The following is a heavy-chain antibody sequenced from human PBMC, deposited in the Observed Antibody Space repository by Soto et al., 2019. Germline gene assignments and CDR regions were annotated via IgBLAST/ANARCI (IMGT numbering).Heavy chain of an antibody. CDR2: IYYAGST. J-gene: IGHJ4*02. D-gene: IGHD5-12*01. CDR1: GGSISSYY. CDR3: ARRTVATETFDY. Sequence: PSETLSLTCTVSGGSISSYYWIWIRQPPGKGLEWIGFIYYAGSTKYNPSLNSRVTISVDTSKNQFSLTVTSVTAADTAVYYCARRTVATETFDYWGQGTLVTLSS. V-gene: IGHV4-59*08.